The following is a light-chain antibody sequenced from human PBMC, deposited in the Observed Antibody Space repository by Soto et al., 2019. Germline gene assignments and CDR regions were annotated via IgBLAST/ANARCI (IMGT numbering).Light chain of an antibody. CDR3: SSYPSSSTMV. Sequence: QSVLTQPASVSGSPGQSITICCTGTNSDVGGYNYVSWYQQNPGKAPKLMIYEVSNRPSAVSNRFSGSKSGSTASLTISGLQAEAEADYYFSSYPSSSTMVFGGGTKLTVL. J-gene: IGLJ2*01. CDR1: NSDVGGYNY. V-gene: IGLV2-14*01. CDR2: EVS.